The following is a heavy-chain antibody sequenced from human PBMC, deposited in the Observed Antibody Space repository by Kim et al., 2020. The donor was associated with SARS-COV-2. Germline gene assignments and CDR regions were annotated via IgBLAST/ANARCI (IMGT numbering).Heavy chain of an antibody. V-gene: IGHV4-39*07. Sequence: SETLSLTCTVSGGSISSSSYYWGWIRQPPGKGLEWIGSIYYSGSTYYNPSLKSRVTISVDTSKNQFSLKLSSVTAADTAVYYCARDVKAAVALDYWGQGTLVTVSS. CDR1: GGSISSSSYY. CDR2: IYYSGST. J-gene: IGHJ4*02. D-gene: IGHD6-19*01. CDR3: ARDVKAAVALDY.